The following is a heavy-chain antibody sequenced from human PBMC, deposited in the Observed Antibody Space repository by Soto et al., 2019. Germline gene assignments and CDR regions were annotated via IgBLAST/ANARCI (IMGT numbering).Heavy chain of an antibody. CDR2: IIPIFGTA. CDR1: GGTFSSYD. D-gene: IGHD6-19*01. J-gene: IGHJ4*02. CDR3: ARARVPWLTLYYFDY. V-gene: IGHV1-69*13. Sequence: GASVKVSCKASGGTFSSYDISWVRQAPGQGLEWMGGIIPIFGTANYAQKFQGRVTITADESTSTAYMELSSLRSEDTAVYYCARARVPWLTLYYFDYWGQGTLVTVSS.